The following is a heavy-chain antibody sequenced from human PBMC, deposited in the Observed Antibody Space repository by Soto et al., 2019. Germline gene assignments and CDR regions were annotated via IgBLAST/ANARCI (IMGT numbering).Heavy chain of an antibody. CDR1: GFTFSSYA. J-gene: IGHJ6*03. Sequence: GGSLRLSCAASGFTFSSYAMSWVRQAPGKGLEWVSAISGSGGSTYYADSVKGRFTISRDNSKNTLYLQMNSLRAEDTAVYYCARSGYYSIVATVWDMDYYYYMDVWGKGTTVTVSS. CDR3: ARSGYYSIVATVWDMDYYYYMDV. V-gene: IGHV3-23*01. D-gene: IGHD5-12*01. CDR2: ISGSGGST.